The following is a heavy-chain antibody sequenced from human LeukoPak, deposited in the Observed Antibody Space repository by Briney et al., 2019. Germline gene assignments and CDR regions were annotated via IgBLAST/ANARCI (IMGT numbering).Heavy chain of an antibody. CDR1: GGSISSYY. CDR3: ARLTVEMAIIGYYYYGMDV. V-gene: IGHV4-59*08. CDR2: IYYSGST. Sequence: SETLSLTCTVSGGSISSYYWSWIRQPPGKGLEWIGYIYYSGSTNYNPSLKSRVTISVDTSKDQFSLKLSSVTAADTAVYYCARLTVEMAIIGYYYYGMDVWGQGTTVTVSS. J-gene: IGHJ6*02. D-gene: IGHD5-24*01.